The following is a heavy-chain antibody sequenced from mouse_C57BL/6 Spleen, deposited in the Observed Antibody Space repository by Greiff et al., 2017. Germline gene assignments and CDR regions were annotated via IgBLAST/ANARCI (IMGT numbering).Heavy chain of an antibody. V-gene: IGHV1-26*01. CDR2: INPNNGGT. CDR1: GYTFTDYY. J-gene: IGHJ2*01. Sequence: EVQLKQSGPELVKPGASVKISCKASGYTFTDYYMNWVKQSHGKSLEWIGDINPNNGGTSYNQKFKGKATLTVDKSSSTAYMELRSLTSEDSAVYYCARKLWYYFDYWGQGTTLTVSS. CDR3: ARKLWYYFDY.